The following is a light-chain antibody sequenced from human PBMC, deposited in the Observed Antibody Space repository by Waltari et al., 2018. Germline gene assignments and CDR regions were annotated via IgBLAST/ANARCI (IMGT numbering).Light chain of an antibody. CDR1: QVLNSW. CDR3: QQADSFPFT. V-gene: IGKV1D-12*01. J-gene: IGKJ3*01. Sequence: DIQMTKSPSSVSASVGDRVSITCRSSQVLNSWLAWYQQKPGKAPKLLISAASRVQSGVPPRFSGAGSGRDFTLTISSLQPEDFATYYCQQADSFPFTFGPGTKVDIK. CDR2: AAS.